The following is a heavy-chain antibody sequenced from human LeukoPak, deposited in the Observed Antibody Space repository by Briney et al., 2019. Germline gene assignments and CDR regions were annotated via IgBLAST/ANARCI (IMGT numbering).Heavy chain of an antibody. J-gene: IGHJ5*02. Sequence: SVKVSCKASGGTFSSYAISWVRQAPGQGLEWMGGIIPIFGTANYAQKFQGRVTITADESTSTAYMELSSLRSEDTAVYYCAREAFGGVIVLWFDPWGQGTLVTVSS. CDR1: GGTFSSYA. CDR2: IIPIFGTA. D-gene: IGHD3-16*02. V-gene: IGHV1-69*13. CDR3: AREAFGGVIVLWFDP.